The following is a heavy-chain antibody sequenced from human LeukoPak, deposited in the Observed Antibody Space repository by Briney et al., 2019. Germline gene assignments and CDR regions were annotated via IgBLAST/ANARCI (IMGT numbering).Heavy chain of an antibody. CDR2: IYSGGST. V-gene: IGHV3-66*01. J-gene: IGHJ4*02. D-gene: IGHD3-10*01. Sequence: GGSLRLSCAASGFTFSSYAMSWVRQAPGKGLEWVSVIYSGGSTYYADSVKGRFTISRDNSKNTLYLQMNSLRVEDTAVYYCARDYYGSGSYGRFDSWGQGTLVTVSS. CDR3: ARDYYGSGSYGRFDS. CDR1: GFTFSSYA.